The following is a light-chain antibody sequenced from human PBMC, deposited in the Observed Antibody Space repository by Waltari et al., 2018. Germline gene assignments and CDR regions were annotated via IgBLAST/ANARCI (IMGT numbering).Light chain of an antibody. CDR3: QQYDNLPYT. Sequence: DIQMTQSPSSLSASDGDRVTFTCQASQDIRNYLNWFQQTPGKAPKLLIYDASNLEAEVPSRFSGSGSGTDFTFTISSLQAEDLVTYYCQQYDNLPYTFGQGTKLEI. CDR2: DAS. J-gene: IGKJ2*01. V-gene: IGKV1-33*01. CDR1: QDIRNY.